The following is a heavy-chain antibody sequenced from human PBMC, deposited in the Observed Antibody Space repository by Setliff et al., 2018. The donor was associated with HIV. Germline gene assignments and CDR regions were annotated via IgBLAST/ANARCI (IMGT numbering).Heavy chain of an antibody. D-gene: IGHD2-21*02. CDR1: GYSFTSYW. CDR2: IFPGDSKM. CDR3: ARGIAALTASFDS. J-gene: IGHJ4*02. V-gene: IGHV5-51*01. Sequence: GESLKISCKGSGYSFTSYWIAWVRQKPGKGLEWMGIIFPGDSKMRYCPSFQGRVTLSADKSISTAYLQWSSLQTSDSGMYYCARGIAALTASFDSWGQGSLVTVSS.